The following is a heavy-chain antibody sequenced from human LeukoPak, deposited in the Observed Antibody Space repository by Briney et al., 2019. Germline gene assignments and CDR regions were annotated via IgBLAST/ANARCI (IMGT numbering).Heavy chain of an antibody. D-gene: IGHD3-22*01. J-gene: IGHJ4*02. V-gene: IGHV4-59*01. CDR3: ARDRNGRENRYYDSSGNYSPPDY. Sequence: SETLSLTCTVSGGSINNYYWSWIRQPPGKGLEWIGYIYYSGSTNYNPSLKSRVTISIDTSKNQFSLKLSSVTAADTAVYYCARDRNGRENRYYDSSGNYSPPDYWGQGTLVTVSS. CDR1: GGSINNYY. CDR2: IYYSGST.